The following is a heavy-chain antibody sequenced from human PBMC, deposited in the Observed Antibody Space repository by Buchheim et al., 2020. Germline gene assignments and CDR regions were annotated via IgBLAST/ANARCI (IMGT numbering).Heavy chain of an antibody. CDR1: GFTFSSYA. CDR3: AKDFYDFWSGYSTPSGDY. CDR2: ISGSGGST. Sequence: EVQLLESGGGLVQPGGSLRLSCAASGFTFSSYAMSWVRQAPGKGLEWVSAISGSGGSTYYADSVKGRFTISRDNSKNTLYLQMNSLRAEDTAVYYCAKDFYDFWSGYSTPSGDYWGQGTL. J-gene: IGHJ4*02. D-gene: IGHD3-3*01. V-gene: IGHV3-23*01.